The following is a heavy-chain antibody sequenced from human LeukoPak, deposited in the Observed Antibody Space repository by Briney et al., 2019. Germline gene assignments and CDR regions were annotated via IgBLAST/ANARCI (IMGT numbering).Heavy chain of an antibody. CDR3: ARSLESSSTSWGYYYYYGMDV. J-gene: IGHJ6*02. D-gene: IGHD2-2*01. Sequence: SETLSLTCSVSDASIKTYYWTWIRQPPGKGLEYIGSIYSRGSPKYNPSLKSRVTLSVDTSKNQFSLSLRSVTAADTAVYYCARSLESSSTSWGYYYYYGMDVWGQGTTVTVSS. CDR2: IYSRGSP. V-gene: IGHV4-59*13. CDR1: DASIKTYY.